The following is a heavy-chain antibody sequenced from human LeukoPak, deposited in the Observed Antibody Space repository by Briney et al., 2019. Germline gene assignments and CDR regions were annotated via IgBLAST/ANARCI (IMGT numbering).Heavy chain of an antibody. CDR2: MNPNSGNT. V-gene: IGHV1-8*01. CDR1: GYTFNSYD. D-gene: IGHD3-3*01. J-gene: IGHJ4*02. Sequence: ASVKVSCKASGYTFNSYDINWVRQATGQGLEWMGWMNPNSGNTGYAQKFQGRVTMTRNTSISTAYMELSSLRSEDTAVYYCARAQAGTYYDFWSGYKRNWYFDYWGQGTLVTVSS. CDR3: ARAQAGTYYDFWSGYKRNWYFDY.